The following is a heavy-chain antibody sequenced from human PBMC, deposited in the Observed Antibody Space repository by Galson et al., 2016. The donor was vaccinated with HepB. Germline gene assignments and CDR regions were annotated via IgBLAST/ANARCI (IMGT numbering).Heavy chain of an antibody. J-gene: IGHJ4*02. CDR2: FYPGGST. CDR3: ARGGSGPYSWDY. V-gene: IGHV3-53*01. D-gene: IGHD2-15*01. CDR1: GFTFSSYS. Sequence: SLRLSCAVSGFTFSSYSMDWVRQAPGKGLEWVSIFYPGGSTYYGDSVKGRFTISRDNSKNTVYLQMNSLRVEDTAMYYCARGGSGPYSWDYWGQGTLVTVSS.